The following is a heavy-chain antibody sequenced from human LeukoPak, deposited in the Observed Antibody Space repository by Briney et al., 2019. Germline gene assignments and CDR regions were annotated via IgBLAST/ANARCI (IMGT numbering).Heavy chain of an antibody. CDR1: GGTFSRYA. Sequence: ASVNVSCKASGGTFSRYAITWVRPAPGQGLEWMGGIIPIFGTANYAQKFQGRVTITAEKPTKTAYMELTSLRSEDTVVYSCAGARVWFGTLGYFDYWGQGTLVTVSS. D-gene: IGHD3-10*01. CDR3: AGARVWFGTLGYFDY. J-gene: IGHJ4*02. V-gene: IGHV1-69*06. CDR2: IIPIFGTA.